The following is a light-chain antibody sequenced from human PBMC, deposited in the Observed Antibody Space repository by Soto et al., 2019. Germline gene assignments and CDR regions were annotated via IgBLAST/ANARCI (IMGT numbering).Light chain of an antibody. V-gene: IGKV3-20*01. CDR3: QQYGGSPIT. J-gene: IGKJ5*01. Sequence: EIVLTQCPGTLSLSPGERATLSCGASQSVTTKLAWYQHKPGQAPRLLISGASSRASGVPDRFSGSGSETDFTLIISRLQPEDFALCYCQQYGGSPITFGQGTRLEIK. CDR2: GAS. CDR1: QSVTTK.